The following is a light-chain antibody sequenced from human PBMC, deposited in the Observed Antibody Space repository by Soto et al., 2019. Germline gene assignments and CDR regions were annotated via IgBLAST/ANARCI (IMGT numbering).Light chain of an antibody. Sequence: QSALTQPASVSGSPGQSITISCTGTSSDIGSQNFVSWHQQRPGKAPKFIIYGVTNRPSGVSSRFSGSKSGNTASLTISGLQADDAADYYCSSYSSSYIWVFGGGTKLTVL. J-gene: IGLJ3*02. CDR1: SSDIGSQNF. CDR3: SSYSSSYIWV. V-gene: IGLV2-14*01. CDR2: GVT.